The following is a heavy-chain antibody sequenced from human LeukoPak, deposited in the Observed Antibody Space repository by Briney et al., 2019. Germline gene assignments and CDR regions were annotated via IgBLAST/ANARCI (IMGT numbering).Heavy chain of an antibody. V-gene: IGHV3-23*01. CDR1: GFTFSSYA. J-gene: IGHJ4*02. CDR3: ANRPAGYSRMVVGY. D-gene: IGHD6-13*01. Sequence: GGSLRLSCAASGFTFSSYAMSWVRQAPGKGLEWVSAISGSGGSTYYADSVKGRFTISSDNSKNTLYLQMNSLRAEDTAVYYYANRPAGYSRMVVGYWGQGTLVTVSS. CDR2: ISGSGGST.